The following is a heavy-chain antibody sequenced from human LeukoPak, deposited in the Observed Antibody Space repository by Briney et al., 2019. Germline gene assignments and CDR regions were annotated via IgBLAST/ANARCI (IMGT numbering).Heavy chain of an antibody. CDR2: ISGSGGST. J-gene: IGHJ4*02. V-gene: IGHV3-23*01. D-gene: IGHD3-10*01. CDR1: GFTFSGYG. Sequence: GGSLRLSCSGSGFTFSGYGMSWVRQAPGKGLEWVSGISGSGGSTYYGDSVKGRFTISRDNFTNTLYLQVDSLRAEDTAVYYCVAHFRVWFGELASWGQGTLAIVSS. CDR3: VAHFRVWFGELAS.